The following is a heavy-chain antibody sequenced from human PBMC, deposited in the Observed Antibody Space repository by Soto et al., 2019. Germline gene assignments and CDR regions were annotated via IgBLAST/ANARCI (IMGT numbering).Heavy chain of an antibody. V-gene: IGHV3-73*01. CDR1: GFTFSGSA. D-gene: IGHD3-3*01. J-gene: IGHJ4*02. CDR2: IRSKANSYAT. Sequence: EVQLVESGGGLVQPGGSLKLSCAASGFTFSGSAMHWVRQASGKGLEWVGRIRSKANSYATAYAASVKGRFTISRDDSKNTAYLQMNSLKTEDTAVYYCTSLWSGSWPDDYWGQGTLVTVSS. CDR3: TSLWSGSWPDDY.